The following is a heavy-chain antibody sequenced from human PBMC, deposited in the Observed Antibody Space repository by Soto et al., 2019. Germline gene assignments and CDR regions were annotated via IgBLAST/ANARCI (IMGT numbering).Heavy chain of an antibody. V-gene: IGHV3-23*01. CDR3: VKDDGGYPSTAPH. CDR2: ISGSGGRT. Sequence: EVQLLESGGGLVQPGGSLRLSCAASGITISNYPMSWVRQAPGKGLDWVSGISGSGGRTYYADSAKGRFTISKDISKNALSLQLARLRVEDTAVYFCVKDDGGYPSTAPHWGQGTLVTVSS. D-gene: IGHD3-22*01. CDR1: GITISNYP. J-gene: IGHJ4*02.